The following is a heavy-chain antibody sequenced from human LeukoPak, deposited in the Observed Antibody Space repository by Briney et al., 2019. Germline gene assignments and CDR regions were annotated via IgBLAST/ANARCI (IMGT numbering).Heavy chain of an antibody. CDR1: GGSISSGGYY. CDR2: IYHSRST. V-gene: IGHV4-30-2*01. J-gene: IGHJ4*02. CDR3: ARDYCTNGVCLLDY. Sequence: PSETLSLTCTVSGGSISSGGYYWSWIRQPPGKGLEWIGYIYHSRSTYYNPSLKSRVTISVDRSKNQFSLKLSSVTAADTAVYFCARDYCTNGVCLLDYWGQGTLVTVSS. D-gene: IGHD2-8*01.